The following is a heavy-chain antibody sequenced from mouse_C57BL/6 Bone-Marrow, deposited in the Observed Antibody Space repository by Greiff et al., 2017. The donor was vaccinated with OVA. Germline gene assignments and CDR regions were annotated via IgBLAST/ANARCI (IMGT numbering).Heavy chain of an antibody. CDR3: ARRNGKGAMDY. Sequence: QVQLKQSGPGLVAPSQSLSITCTVSGFSLTSYGVHWVRQPPGKGLEWLVVIWSAGSTTFNSALKSRLSISKDNSKSQVFLKMNSLQTDDTAMYYCARRNGKGAMDYWGQGTSVTVSS. V-gene: IGHV2-6*03. J-gene: IGHJ4*01. D-gene: IGHD1-1*01. CDR1: GFSLTSYG. CDR2: IWSAGST.